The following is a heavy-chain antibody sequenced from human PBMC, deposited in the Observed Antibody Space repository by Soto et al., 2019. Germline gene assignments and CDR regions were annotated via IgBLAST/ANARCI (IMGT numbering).Heavy chain of an antibody. Sequence: GASVKVSCKASGYTFTSYDINWVRQATGQGLEWMGWMNPNSGNTGYAQKFQGRVTMTRNTSISTAYMELSSLRSEDTAVYYCARGGSSRWYLTYYYYYYYMDVWGKGTTVTVSS. CDR2: MNPNSGNT. J-gene: IGHJ6*03. D-gene: IGHD6-13*01. CDR1: GYTFTSYD. CDR3: ARGGSSRWYLTYYYYYYYMDV. V-gene: IGHV1-8*01.